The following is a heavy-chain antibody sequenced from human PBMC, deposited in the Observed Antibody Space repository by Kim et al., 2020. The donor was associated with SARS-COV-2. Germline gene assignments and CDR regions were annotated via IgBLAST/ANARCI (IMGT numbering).Heavy chain of an antibody. CDR3: ARGLVYTRYYDSSGHNRRAFDI. CDR1: GGSFSGYY. CDR2: INHSGST. D-gene: IGHD3-22*01. V-gene: IGHV4-34*01. J-gene: IGHJ3*02. Sequence: SETLSLTCAVYGGSFSGYYWSWIRQPPGKGLEWIGEINHSGSTNYNPSLKSRVTISVDTSKNQFSLKLSSVTAADTAVYYCARGLVYTRYYDSSGHNRRAFDIWGQGTMVTVSS.